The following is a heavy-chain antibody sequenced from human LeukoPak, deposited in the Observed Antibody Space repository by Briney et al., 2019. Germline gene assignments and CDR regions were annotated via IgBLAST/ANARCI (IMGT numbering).Heavy chain of an antibody. D-gene: IGHD1-26*01. J-gene: IGHJ4*02. CDR3: ARLRWERGALDY. CDR2: INPNNGDT. V-gene: IGHV1-2*02. Sequence: GASVKVSCKAAGYTFTGYFMDWVRQAPGQGPEWMGEINPNNGDTKFAQKFEGRVTMTRDTSITTAYMELSSLKSDDTAVYYCARLRWERGALDYWGQGTPVTVSS. CDR1: GYTFTGYF.